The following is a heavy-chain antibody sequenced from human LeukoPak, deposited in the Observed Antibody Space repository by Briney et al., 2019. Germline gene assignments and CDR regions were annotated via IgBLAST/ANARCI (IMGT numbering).Heavy chain of an antibody. V-gene: IGHV3-23*01. CDR2: ISGSGGST. CDR3: AKDSGPWGERASSDY. Sequence: GGSLRLSCAVSGFTFSCYAMSWVRQAPGKGLEWASAISGSGGSTYYADSVKGRFTISRDNSKNTLYLQMNSLRAEDTAVYYCAKDSGPWGERASSDYWGQGTLVTVSS. D-gene: IGHD3-16*01. CDR1: GFTFSCYA. J-gene: IGHJ4*02.